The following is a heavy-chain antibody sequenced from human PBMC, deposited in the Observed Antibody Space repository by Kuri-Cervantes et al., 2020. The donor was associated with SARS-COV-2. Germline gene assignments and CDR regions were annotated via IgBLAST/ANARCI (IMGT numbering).Heavy chain of an antibody. D-gene: IGHD4-11*01. CDR2: IKQDDTEY. V-gene: IGHV3-7*03. CDR1: GFSFSTYW. J-gene: IGHJ4*02. Sequence: GESLKISCAASGFSFSTYWRNWVRQAPGKGLEWVANIKQDDTEYYYVDSVRGRFTISRDNAKNSMYLQMNSLRAEDTAIYYCVRGTEDYSGARSFFDSWGQGTPVTVSS. CDR3: VRGTEDYSGARSFFDS.